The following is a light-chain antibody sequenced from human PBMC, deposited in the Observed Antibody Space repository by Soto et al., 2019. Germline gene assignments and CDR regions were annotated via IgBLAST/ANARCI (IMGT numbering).Light chain of an antibody. J-gene: IGLJ1*01. V-gene: IGLV2-14*03. CDR2: DVS. CDR1: TSDVGRYNY. Sequence: QSVLTQPASVSGSPGQSITISCTGTTSDVGRYNYVSWYQHHPGKVPRLMIFDVSNRPSGVSNRFSGSKSGNTASLTISGLQAEDEADYYCCSYSRSSPYVFGAGTKVTVL. CDR3: CSYSRSSPYV.